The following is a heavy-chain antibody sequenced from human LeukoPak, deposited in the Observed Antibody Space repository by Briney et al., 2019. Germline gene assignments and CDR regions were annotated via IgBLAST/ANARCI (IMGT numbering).Heavy chain of an antibody. CDR3: ARDDYCTNGVCQDY. V-gene: IGHV1-2*02. D-gene: IGHD2-8*01. CDR2: INPNSGGT. Sequence: GASVKVSCKASGYTFTGYYMHWLRQAPAQGLEWMGWINPNSGGTNYAQKFQGRVTMTRDTSISTAYMELSRLRSDDTAVYYCARDDYCTNGVCQDYWGQGTLVTVSS. J-gene: IGHJ4*02. CDR1: GYTFTGYY.